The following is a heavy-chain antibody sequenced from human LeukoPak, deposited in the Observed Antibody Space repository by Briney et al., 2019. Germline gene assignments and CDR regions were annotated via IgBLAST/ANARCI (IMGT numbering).Heavy chain of an antibody. V-gene: IGHV4-39*01. J-gene: IGHJ4*02. CDR3: ARIYDFWSGYPYDY. Sequence: PSDTLSLTCTVSGGSISSSSYYWGWIRQPPGKGLEWIESIYYSGTIYYNPSLKSRVTISVDTSKNQFSLKLSSVTAADTAVYYCARIYDFWSGYPYDYWGQGTLVTVSS. D-gene: IGHD3-3*01. CDR1: GGSISSSSYY. CDR2: IYYSGTI.